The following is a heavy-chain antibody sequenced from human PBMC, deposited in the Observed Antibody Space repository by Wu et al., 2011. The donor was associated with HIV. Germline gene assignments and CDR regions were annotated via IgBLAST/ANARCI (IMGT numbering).Heavy chain of an antibody. CDR3: ARDGAADHITSYFDY. D-gene: IGHD1-20*01. CDR2: IIPXFDTP. Sequence: QVQLVQSGSEVRKPGSSVKVSCKASGGSFKSHTITWVRQAPGQGLEWMGRIIPXFDTPTYAQRFQDRVTLTADKSTGTAFLELSSLTSEDTAVYYCARDGAADHITSYFDYWGPGTLVIVSS. V-gene: IGHV1-69*08. CDR1: GGSFKSHT. J-gene: IGHJ4*01.